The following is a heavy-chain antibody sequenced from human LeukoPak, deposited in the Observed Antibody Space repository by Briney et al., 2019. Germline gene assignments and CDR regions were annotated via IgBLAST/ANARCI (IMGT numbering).Heavy chain of an antibody. CDR1: GFTFDDYA. D-gene: IGHD6-19*01. Sequence: GRSLRLSCAASGFTFDDYAMHWVRQAPGKGLEWVSGISWNSGGIGYADSVKGRFTISRDNAKNSLYLQMNSLRAEDTALYYCAKDVGSSGWYDPFDYWGQGTLVTVSS. J-gene: IGHJ4*02. CDR3: AKDVGSSGWYDPFDY. CDR2: ISWNSGGI. V-gene: IGHV3-9*01.